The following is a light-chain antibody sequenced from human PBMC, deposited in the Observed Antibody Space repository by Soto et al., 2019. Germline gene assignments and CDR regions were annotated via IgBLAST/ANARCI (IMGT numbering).Light chain of an antibody. CDR2: EVS. J-gene: IGLJ1*01. CDR1: NSDIGNYNF. Sequence: QSALTQPPSASGSPGQSVAISCTGTNSDIGNYNFVSWYQQHPGKAPKLMIYEVSNRPSGVSNRFSGSKSGNTASLTISGLQADDEADYYCSSYTASSTLVFGTGTKLTVL. V-gene: IGLV2-14*01. CDR3: SSYTASSTLV.